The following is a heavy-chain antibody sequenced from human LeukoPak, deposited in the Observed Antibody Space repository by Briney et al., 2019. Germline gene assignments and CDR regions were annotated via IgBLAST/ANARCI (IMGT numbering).Heavy chain of an antibody. V-gene: IGHV3-30*02. CDR3: AKDRGYYDSSGYDGFEY. Sequence: GGSLRLFCAASGFTFISYGMHWVRQAPGKGLEWVAFIRYDGSNKYYADSVKGRFTISRDNSKDTLYLQMNSLRAEDTAVYYCAKDRGYYDSSGYDGFEYWGQGSLVTVSS. CDR2: IRYDGSNK. D-gene: IGHD3-22*01. J-gene: IGHJ4*02. CDR1: GFTFISYG.